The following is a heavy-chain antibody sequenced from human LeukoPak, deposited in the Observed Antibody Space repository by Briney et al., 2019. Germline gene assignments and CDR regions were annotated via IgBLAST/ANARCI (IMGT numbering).Heavy chain of an antibody. CDR2: IIPIFGTA. J-gene: IGHJ6*03. CDR3: ARVREAARFNYYYYMDV. Sequence: ASVKVSCKASGGTFSSYAISWVRQAPGQGLEWMGGIIPIFGTANYAQKSQGRVTITTDESTSTAYMELSSLRSEDTAVYYCARVREAARFNYYYYMDVWGKGITVTVSS. V-gene: IGHV1-69*05. CDR1: GGTFSSYA. D-gene: IGHD6-6*01.